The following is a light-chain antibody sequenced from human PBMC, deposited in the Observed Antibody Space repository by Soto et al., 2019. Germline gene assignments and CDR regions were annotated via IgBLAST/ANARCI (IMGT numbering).Light chain of an antibody. CDR3: QQRSNWPGT. CDR2: DAS. CDR1: QSVSSY. Sequence: EIVLTQSPATLSLSPGERATRSCRASQSVSSYLAWYQQKPGQAPRLLIYDASNRATGIPARFSGSGSGTDFTPTISSLEPEDFAVYYCQQRSNWPGTFGQGTKVEIK. J-gene: IGKJ1*01. V-gene: IGKV3-11*01.